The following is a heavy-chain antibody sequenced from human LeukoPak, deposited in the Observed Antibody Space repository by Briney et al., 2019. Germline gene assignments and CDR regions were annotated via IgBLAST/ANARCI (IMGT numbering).Heavy chain of an antibody. Sequence: ASVKVSCKASGYSLTTYYMHWVRQAPGQGLEWMARINPSGGSTNYAQKFQGRVTMTRDTPTNTVYMEMSSLRIEDTAVYYCASVYLHGMDVWGQGTTVTVSS. J-gene: IGHJ6*02. CDR2: INPSGGST. D-gene: IGHD1-14*01. V-gene: IGHV1-46*01. CDR3: ASVYLHGMDV. CDR1: GYSLTTYY.